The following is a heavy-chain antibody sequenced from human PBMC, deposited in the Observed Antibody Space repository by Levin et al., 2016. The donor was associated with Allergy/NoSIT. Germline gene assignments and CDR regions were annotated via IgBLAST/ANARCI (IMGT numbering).Heavy chain of an antibody. D-gene: IGHD5-24*01. CDR3: ARDRGGRDEYNNPVGY. CDR1: GFTFSSYS. CDR2: IGGRGSPI. J-gene: IGHJ4*02. Sequence: GESLKISCAASGFTFSSYSMNWVRQAPGKGLEWVAYIGGRGSPIYYADSVKGRFTVSRDSAKKTLSPQMNSLRDDDTAVYYCARDRGGRDEYNNPVGYWGQGTLVTVSS. V-gene: IGHV3-48*02.